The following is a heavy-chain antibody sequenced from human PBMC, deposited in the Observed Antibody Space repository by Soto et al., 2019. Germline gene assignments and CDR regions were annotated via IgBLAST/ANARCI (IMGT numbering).Heavy chain of an antibody. CDR3: ARGSCTNGVCYWYSSGWPSFDY. V-gene: IGHV4-59*01. Sequence: SETLSLTCTVSGGSISSYYWSWIRQPPGKGLEWIGYIYYSGSTNYNPSLKSRVTISVDTSKNQFSLKLSSVTAADTAVYYCARGSCTNGVCYWYSSGWPSFDYWGQGTLVTVSS. D-gene: IGHD2-8*01. CDR2: IYYSGST. CDR1: GGSISSYY. J-gene: IGHJ4*02.